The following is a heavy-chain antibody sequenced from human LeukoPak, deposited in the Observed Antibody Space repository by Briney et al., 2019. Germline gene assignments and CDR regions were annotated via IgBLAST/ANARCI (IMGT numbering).Heavy chain of an antibody. D-gene: IGHD6-6*01. CDR2: MNPNSGNT. Sequence: ASVKLSCKASGYTFTSYDINWERQATGQGLEWMGWMNPNSGNTGYAQKFQGRVTMTRNTSISTAYMGLSSLRSEGRGVYYCSRDSCDLDIWGQGTMVTVSS. CDR3: SRDSCDLDI. J-gene: IGHJ3*02. V-gene: IGHV1-8*01. CDR1: GYTFTSYD.